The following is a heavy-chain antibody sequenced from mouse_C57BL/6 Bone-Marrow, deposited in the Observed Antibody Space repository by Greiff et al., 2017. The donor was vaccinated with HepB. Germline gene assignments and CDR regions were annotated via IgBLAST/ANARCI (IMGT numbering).Heavy chain of an antibody. V-gene: IGHV1-85*01. Sequence: QVQLKESGPELVKPGASVKLSCKASGYTFTSYDINWVKQRPGQGLEWIGWIYPRDGSTKYNEKFKGKATLTVDTSSSTAYMELHSLTSEDSAVYFCAREGTTVVAPIAYWGQGTLVTVSA. CDR3: AREGTTVVAPIAY. J-gene: IGHJ3*01. CDR2: IYPRDGST. D-gene: IGHD1-1*01. CDR1: GYTFTSYD.